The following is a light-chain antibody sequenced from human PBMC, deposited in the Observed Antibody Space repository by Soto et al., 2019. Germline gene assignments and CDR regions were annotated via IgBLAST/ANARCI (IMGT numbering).Light chain of an antibody. V-gene: IGLV2-14*03. CDR1: SSDIGGYNY. CDR2: DVT. CDR3: SSYTSSTTFV. J-gene: IGLJ1*01. Sequence: QSVLTQPASVSGSPGQSTTISCTGTSSDIGGYNYVSWYQQHPGKAPKLLISDVTNRPSGVSNRFSGSKSANTASPTISGLQAEDEAEYYCSSYTSSTTFVFGPGTKVTVL.